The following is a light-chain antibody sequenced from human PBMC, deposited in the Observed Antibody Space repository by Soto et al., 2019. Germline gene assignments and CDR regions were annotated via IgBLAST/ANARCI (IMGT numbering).Light chain of an antibody. CDR1: SSNIGSTT. V-gene: IGLV1-44*01. CDR3: SPSYDSRKGVV. CDR2: NNN. Sequence: QSVLTQPPSASGTPGQRVTIACSGSSSNIGSTTVKWYQQHPGTAPKLLIYNNNQRPSWVPARFSGSNTGTSASLAISGLQSEEEADYYCSPSYDSRKGVVFGGGTKVTVL. J-gene: IGLJ3*02.